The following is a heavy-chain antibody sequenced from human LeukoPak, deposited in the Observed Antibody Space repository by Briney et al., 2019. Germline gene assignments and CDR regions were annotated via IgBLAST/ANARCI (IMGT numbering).Heavy chain of an antibody. D-gene: IGHD6-13*01. CDR2: IRYDGSYT. J-gene: IGHJ4*02. CDR1: GFTFSNYG. V-gene: IGHV3-30*02. Sequence: TGGSLRLSCAASGFTFSNYGMHWVRQAPGKGLEWVAFIRYDGSYTDYADSVKGRCTISRDNSKNTLYLQMNSLRPEDTALYYCAKVSGYRSSWSYLDFWGQGTLVTVSS. CDR3: AKVSGYRSSWSYLDF.